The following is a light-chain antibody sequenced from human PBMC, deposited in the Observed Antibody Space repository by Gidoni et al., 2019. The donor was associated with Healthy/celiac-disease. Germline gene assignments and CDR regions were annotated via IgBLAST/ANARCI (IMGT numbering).Light chain of an antibody. Sequence: EIVLPHSPATLSLSPGDIATLSCRASQSVSRYSAWYQQKPGQAPRLLIYDASNRATGIPARFSGSGSGTDFTLTSSSLEAEDFAVYYCQQRSNWPWTFGRGTKVEIK. CDR1: QSVSRY. CDR3: QQRSNWPWT. V-gene: IGKV3-11*01. CDR2: DAS. J-gene: IGKJ1*01.